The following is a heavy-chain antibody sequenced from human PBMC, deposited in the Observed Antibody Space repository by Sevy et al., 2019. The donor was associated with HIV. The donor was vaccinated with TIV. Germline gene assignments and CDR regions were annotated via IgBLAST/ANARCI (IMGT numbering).Heavy chain of an antibody. D-gene: IGHD6-19*01. CDR3: AKDQEGRIAVAGGFDY. CDR1: GFTFSSYA. J-gene: IGHJ4*02. V-gene: IGHV3-23*01. CDR2: ISGSGGST. Sequence: GGSLRLSCAASGFTFSSYAMSWVRQAPGKGLEWVSAISGSGGSTYYADSVKGRFTISRDNSKNTLYLQMNSLRAEDTAVYYCAKDQEGRIAVAGGFDYWGQGTLVTVSS.